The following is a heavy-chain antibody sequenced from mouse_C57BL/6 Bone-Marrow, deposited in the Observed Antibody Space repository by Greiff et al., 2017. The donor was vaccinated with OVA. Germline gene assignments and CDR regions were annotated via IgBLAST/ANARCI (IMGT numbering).Heavy chain of an antibody. CDR1: GFTFSDFY. V-gene: IGHV7-1*01. Sequence: EVKLVESGGGLVQSGRSLRLSCATSGFTFSDFYMEWVRQAPGKGLEWIAASRNKANDYTTEYSASVKGRFIVSRDTSQSILYLQMNALRAEDTAIYYCARRSYFDVWGTGTTVTVSS. CDR3: ARRSYFDV. CDR2: SRNKANDYTT. J-gene: IGHJ1*03.